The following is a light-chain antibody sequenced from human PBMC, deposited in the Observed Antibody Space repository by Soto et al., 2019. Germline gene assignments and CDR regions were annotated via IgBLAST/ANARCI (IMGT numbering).Light chain of an antibody. CDR1: QGISSY. V-gene: IGKV1-9*01. Sequence: DIQLTQSPSFLSASVGDRVTITCRASQGISSYLAWYQQKPGKAPKLLIYAASTLQSGVPSRFSGSRSGIEFTLTISSLQPEDFATYYCQQLNSYPPTFGQGNKV. J-gene: IGKJ1*01. CDR2: AAS. CDR3: QQLNSYPPT.